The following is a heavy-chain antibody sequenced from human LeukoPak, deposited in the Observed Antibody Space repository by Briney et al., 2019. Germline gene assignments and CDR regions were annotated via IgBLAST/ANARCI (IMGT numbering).Heavy chain of an antibody. V-gene: IGHV3-49*03. CDR1: GFTFGDYA. Sequence: PGGSLRLSCTTSGFTFGDYAVTWFRQAPGKGLEWVSFIRRKAYGGTTEYAASVKGRFTISRDDSKSIAYLQMNSLKTEDTAVNYCTRTRRVSCGGDCYSFDYWGQGTLVTVSS. J-gene: IGHJ4*02. D-gene: IGHD2-21*02. CDR3: TRTRRVSCGGDCYSFDY. CDR2: IRRKAYGGTT.